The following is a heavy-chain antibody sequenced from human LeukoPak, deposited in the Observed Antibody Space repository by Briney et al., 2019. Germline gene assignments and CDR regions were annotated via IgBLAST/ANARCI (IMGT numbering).Heavy chain of an antibody. V-gene: IGHV1-46*01. CDR2: INPSGGST. CDR1: GYTFTSYY. CDR3: ARDQYLAAAGDTYPYYFDY. Sequence: GASVKVSCKASGYTFTSYYMHWVRQAPGQGLEWMGIINPSGGSTSYAQKFQGRVTMTRDTSTSTVYMELSSLRSEDTAVYYCARDQYLAAAGDTYPYYFDYWGQGTLVTVSS. D-gene: IGHD6-13*01. J-gene: IGHJ4*02.